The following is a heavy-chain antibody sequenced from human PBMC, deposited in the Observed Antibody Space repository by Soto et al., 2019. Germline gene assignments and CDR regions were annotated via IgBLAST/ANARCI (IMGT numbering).Heavy chain of an antibody. Sequence: EVQLVESGGGLVKPGGSLRLSCAASGFTFSSYSMNWVRQAPGKGLEWVSSISSSSSYIYYADSVKGRFTISRDNAKNSLYLQMNSVRAEDTAVYYCARWIQLRSGAFDIWGQGTMVTVSS. D-gene: IGHD5-18*01. V-gene: IGHV3-21*01. CDR1: GFTFSSYS. J-gene: IGHJ3*02. CDR2: ISSSSSYI. CDR3: ARWIQLRSGAFDI.